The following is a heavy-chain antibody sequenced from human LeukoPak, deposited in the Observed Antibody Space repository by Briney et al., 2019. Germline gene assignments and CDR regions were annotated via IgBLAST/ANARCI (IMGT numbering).Heavy chain of an antibody. V-gene: IGHV3-30-3*01. CDR1: GFTFSSYA. D-gene: IGHD4-11*01. J-gene: IGHJ4*02. CDR2: ISYDGSNK. CDR3: AKAPAYYSNYPDWFDY. Sequence: PGRSLRLSCAASGFTFSSYAMHWVRQAPGKGLEWVAVISYDGSNKYYADSVKGRFTISRDNSKNTLYLQMNSLRAEDTAVYYCAKAPAYYSNYPDWFDYWGQGTLVTVSS.